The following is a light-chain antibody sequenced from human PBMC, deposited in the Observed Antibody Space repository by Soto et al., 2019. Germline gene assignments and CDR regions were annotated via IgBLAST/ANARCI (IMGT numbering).Light chain of an antibody. CDR1: QSVSARS. CDR3: QQYGNSWYS. CDR2: GAS. V-gene: IGKV3-20*01. J-gene: IGKJ2*03. Sequence: ENVLTQSPGTLSLSPGERATLSCRASQSVSARSLAWYQHKPGQAPRLLIHGASSRATGIPDRFSGSGSGTDFTLAISRLEPEDFAFYYCQQYGNSWYSFGQGTKLEIK.